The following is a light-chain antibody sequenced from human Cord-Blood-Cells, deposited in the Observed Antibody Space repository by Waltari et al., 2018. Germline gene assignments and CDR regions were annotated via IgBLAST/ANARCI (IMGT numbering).Light chain of an antibody. CDR3: QKYNSAPLLT. CDR1: QGISNY. CDR2: AAS. Sequence: DIQMTQSPSSLSASVGDRVTITCRASQGISNYLAWYQQKPGKVPKLLIYAASTLQSGVPSRFSGSGAGTDFTLTISSLQPEDVATYYCQKYNSAPLLTFGPGTKVDIK. V-gene: IGKV1-27*01. J-gene: IGKJ3*01.